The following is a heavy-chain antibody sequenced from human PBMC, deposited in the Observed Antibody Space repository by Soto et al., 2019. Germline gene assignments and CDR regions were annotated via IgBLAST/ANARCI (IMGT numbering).Heavy chain of an antibody. CDR2: INHSGST. Sequence: SETLSLTCAVYGGSFSGYYWSWIRQPPGKGLEWIGEINHSGSTNYNPSLKSRVTISVDTSKNQFSLKLSSVTAADTAVYYCARGKGRITIFGVDTEDFDYWGQGTLVTVSS. J-gene: IGHJ4*02. CDR3: ARGKGRITIFGVDTEDFDY. V-gene: IGHV4-34*01. D-gene: IGHD3-3*01. CDR1: GGSFSGYY.